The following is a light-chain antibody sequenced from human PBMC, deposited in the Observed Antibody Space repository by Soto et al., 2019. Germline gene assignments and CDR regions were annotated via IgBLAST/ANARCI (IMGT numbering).Light chain of an antibody. CDR1: SGHSSYI. CDR2: LEGSGSY. J-gene: IGLJ3*02. V-gene: IGLV4-60*02. CDR3: ETWDSNTRV. Sequence: QPVLTQSSSASASLGSSVKLTCTLSSGHSSYIIAWHQQQPGKAPRYLMKLEGSGSYNKGSGVPDRFSGSSSGADRYLTISNLQFEDEADYYRETWDSNTRVFGGGTKPTVL.